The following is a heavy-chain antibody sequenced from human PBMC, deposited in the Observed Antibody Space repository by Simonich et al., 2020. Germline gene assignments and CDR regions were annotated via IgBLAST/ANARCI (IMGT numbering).Heavy chain of an antibody. J-gene: IGHJ4*02. CDR1: GYTFTGDY. D-gene: IGHD3-10*01. CDR2: SNPNSGGT. CDR3: ARWPSIPASYGSGSYFDY. V-gene: IGHV1-2*02. Sequence: QVQLVQSGAEVKKPGASVKVSCKASGYTFTGDYMHWLRQAPGQGLEWLGGSNPNSGGTNYEPKCQGRFTLTRATSISTADMALSRLRADDTAVYYLARWPSIPASYGSGSYFDYWGQGTLVTVSS.